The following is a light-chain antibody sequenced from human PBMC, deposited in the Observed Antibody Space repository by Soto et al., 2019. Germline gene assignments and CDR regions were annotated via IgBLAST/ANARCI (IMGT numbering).Light chain of an antibody. CDR2: EVS. Sequence: QSALTQPASVSGSPGQSITISCTGTSSDIGDYNYVSWYQHHPGKAPKLMIFEVSYRPSGVSNRFSGSKSGITASLTISGLQTEDEADYYCNSYTRNTTPVVFGGGTKLTVL. CDR1: SSDIGDYNY. V-gene: IGLV2-14*01. CDR3: NSYTRNTTPVV. J-gene: IGLJ2*01.